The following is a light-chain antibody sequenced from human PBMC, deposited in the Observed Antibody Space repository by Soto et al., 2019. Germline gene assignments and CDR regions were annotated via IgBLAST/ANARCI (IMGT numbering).Light chain of an antibody. CDR2: GAS. Sequence: DIQMTQSPPTLSASVGDRVTTTCRASQSIRHYLAWYQQMPGKAPKLLIYGASTLQSGVPSRFSGSGSATEFTLTISSLQPDDFGTYFCQHHNSYSQTFGQGTKVEIK. CDR3: QHHNSYSQT. V-gene: IGKV1-5*01. J-gene: IGKJ1*01. CDR1: QSIRHY.